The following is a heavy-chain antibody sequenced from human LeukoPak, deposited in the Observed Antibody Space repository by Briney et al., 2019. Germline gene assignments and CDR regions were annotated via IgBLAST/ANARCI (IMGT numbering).Heavy chain of an antibody. CDR1: GFTFDDYA. D-gene: IGHD4-4*01. CDR3: ATSPSVTPAY. Sequence: GGSLRLSCAASGFTFDDYAMHWVRQAPGKGLEWVSGISWNSGSIGYADSVKGRFTISRDNAKNSLYLQMNSLRAEDTAVYYCATSPSVTPAYWGQGTLVTVSS. J-gene: IGHJ4*02. V-gene: IGHV3-9*01. CDR2: ISWNSGSI.